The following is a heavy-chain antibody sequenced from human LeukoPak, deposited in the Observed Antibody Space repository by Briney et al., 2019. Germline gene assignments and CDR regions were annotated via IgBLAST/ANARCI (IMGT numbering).Heavy chain of an antibody. CDR3: AKGTYYYGSTESTGSWYFDL. D-gene: IGHD3-10*01. CDR1: GFTFSSYG. J-gene: IGHJ2*01. V-gene: IGHV3-30*18. CDR2: ISYDGSNK. Sequence: GRSLRLSCAASGFTFSSYGMHWVRQAPGKGLEWVAVISYDGSNKYYADSVKGRFTISRDNSKNTLYLQMNSLRAEVTAVYYCAKGTYYYGSTESTGSWYFDLWGRGTLVTVSS.